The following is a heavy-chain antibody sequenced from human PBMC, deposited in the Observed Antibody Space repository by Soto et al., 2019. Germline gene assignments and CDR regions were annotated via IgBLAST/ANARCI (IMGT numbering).Heavy chain of an antibody. Sequence: GASVKVSCKASGGTFSSYAISWVRQAPGQGLEWMGGIIPIFETPSYAQKFQGRVTITADESTSTAFMELTSLRSEDTAVYYCALPPRAGYQYDMDVWGQGTTVTVSS. CDR1: GGTFSSYA. J-gene: IGHJ6*02. CDR2: IIPIFETP. CDR3: ALPPRAGYQYDMDV. V-gene: IGHV1-69*13.